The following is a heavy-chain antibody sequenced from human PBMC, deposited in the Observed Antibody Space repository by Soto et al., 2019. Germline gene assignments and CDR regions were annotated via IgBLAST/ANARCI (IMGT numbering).Heavy chain of an antibody. V-gene: IGHV4-31*03. CDR1: GGSISSGGYY. J-gene: IGHJ5*02. Sequence: PSETLSLTCTVSGGSISSGGYYWSWIRQHPGKGLEWIGYIYYSGSTYYNPSLKSRVTISVDTSKNQFSLKLSSVTAADTAVYYCARGWDYYDSSGLREVWFDPWGQGTLVTVSS. CDR2: IYYSGST. D-gene: IGHD3-22*01. CDR3: ARGWDYYDSSGLREVWFDP.